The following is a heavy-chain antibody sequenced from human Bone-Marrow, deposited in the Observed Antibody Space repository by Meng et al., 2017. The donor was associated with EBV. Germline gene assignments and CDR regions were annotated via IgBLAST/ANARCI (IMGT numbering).Heavy chain of an antibody. V-gene: IGHV3-15*01. CDR2: VKSQADGGTT. CDR3: ATESTTFEY. Sequence: VERVGSGGGLVKPGGSLRLSCAASGFTFRKAWMSWVRQAPGKGLEWVGRVKSQADGGTTDYTAAVRGRFTISRDDSRNMLYLQINSLQIEDSALYYCATESTTFEYWGLGTLVTVSS. CDR1: GFTFRKAW. D-gene: IGHD1-1*01. J-gene: IGHJ4*02.